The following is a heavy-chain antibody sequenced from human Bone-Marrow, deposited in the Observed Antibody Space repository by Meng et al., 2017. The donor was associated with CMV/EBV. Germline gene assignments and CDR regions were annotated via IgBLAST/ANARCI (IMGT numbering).Heavy chain of an antibody. CDR1: GFTFSDYG. J-gene: IGHJ6*02. Sequence: ASVKVSCKASGFTFSDYGISWVRQAPGQGLEWMGWISAYNGNTNYAQKLQGRVTMTTDTSTSTAYMELRSLRSDDTAVYYCAREFGMRYQLLFSYYYYGMDVCGQGTTVTVSS. CDR3: AREFGMRYQLLFSYYYYGMDV. D-gene: IGHD2-2*01. CDR2: ISAYNGNT. V-gene: IGHV1-18*01.